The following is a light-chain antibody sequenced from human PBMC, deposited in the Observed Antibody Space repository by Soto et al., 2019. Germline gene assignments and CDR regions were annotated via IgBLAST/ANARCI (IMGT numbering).Light chain of an antibody. J-gene: IGLJ3*02. CDR2: EVT. V-gene: IGLV2-8*01. CDR1: SSDVGAYNY. CDR3: SSFASSNTGV. Sequence: QSVLTQPPSASGSPGQSVTISCTGTSSDVGAYNYVSWYQQHVGKAPKLVIYEVTKRPSGVPDRFSGSKSANTASLTVSGLQAEDEADYYCSSFASSNTGVFGGGTKLTVL.